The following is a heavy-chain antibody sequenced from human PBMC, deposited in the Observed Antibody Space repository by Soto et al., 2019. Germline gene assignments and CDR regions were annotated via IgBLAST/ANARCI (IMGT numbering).Heavy chain of an antibody. CDR3: PTDMGYGVFSLVAGVDY. Sequence: EVQLVESGGGLVQPGRSLRLSCADAGCTFNDYAMHWVRQAPGQGLEWVSGINWNSGFIVYADSVTGRFTISRDNAKNSLYQQMNSVRPEDTGLYCWPTDMGYGVFSLVAGVDYCGRGAMVTVSS. V-gene: IGHV3-9*01. J-gene: IGHJ4*02. CDR2: INWNSGFI. D-gene: IGHD4-17*01. CDR1: GCTFNDYA.